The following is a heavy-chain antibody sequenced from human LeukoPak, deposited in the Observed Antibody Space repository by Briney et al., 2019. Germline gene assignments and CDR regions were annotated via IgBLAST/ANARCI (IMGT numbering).Heavy chain of an antibody. CDR3: ARAPPYYYDSSGFDY. D-gene: IGHD3-22*01. CDR1: GGSISSYY. V-gene: IGHV4-59*01. CDR2: IYYSGST. J-gene: IGHJ4*02. Sequence: SETLSLTCTVSGGSISSYYWSWIRQPPGKGLEWIGYIYYSGSTNYNPSLKSRVTILVDTSKNQFSLKLSSETAADTAVYYCARAPPYYYDSSGFDYWGQGTLVTVSS.